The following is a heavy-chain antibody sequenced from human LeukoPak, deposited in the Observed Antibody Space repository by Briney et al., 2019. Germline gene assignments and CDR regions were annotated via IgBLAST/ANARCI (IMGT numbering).Heavy chain of an antibody. CDR2: IRYDGSNK. CDR3: ARVQVGVDAFDI. CDR1: GFTFSSYG. J-gene: IGHJ3*02. Sequence: GGSLRLSRAASGFTFSSYGMHWVRQAPGKGLEGVAFIRYDGSNKYYADSVKGRFTISRDNSKNTLYLQMNSLRAEDTAVYYCARVQVGVDAFDIWGQGTMVTVSS. V-gene: IGHV3-30*02. D-gene: IGHD3-3*01.